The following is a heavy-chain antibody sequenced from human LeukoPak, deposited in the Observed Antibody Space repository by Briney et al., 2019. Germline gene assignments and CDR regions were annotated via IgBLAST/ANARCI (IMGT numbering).Heavy chain of an antibody. CDR3: ERVFDKVV. CDR2: IFTSGIT. D-gene: IGHD2-21*01. V-gene: IGHV4-4*07. Sequence: SETLSLTCTVSGGSIITYYWSWIRQPAGKGLEWIGRIFTSGITHYNPSLKSRATMSIDTSKNQFTLRLSSVTAADTAVYYCERVFDKVVWRKGTTDTVPS. CDR1: GGSIITYY. J-gene: IGHJ6*04.